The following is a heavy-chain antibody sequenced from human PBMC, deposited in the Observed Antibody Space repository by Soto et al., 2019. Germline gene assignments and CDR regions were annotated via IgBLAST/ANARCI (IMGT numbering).Heavy chain of an antibody. J-gene: IGHJ4*02. CDR3: ARYVEWLDY. D-gene: IGHD3-3*01. CDR2: ISANSTTT. V-gene: IGHV3-48*02. CDR1: TFTFRSYA. Sequence: PGGSLRLSCEASTFTFRSYAMNWVRQAPGKGLEWVSYISANSTTTYYADSVKGRFTISRDNAKNSLYLQMNSLRDEDTAIYYCARYVEWLDYWGQGTLVTVSS.